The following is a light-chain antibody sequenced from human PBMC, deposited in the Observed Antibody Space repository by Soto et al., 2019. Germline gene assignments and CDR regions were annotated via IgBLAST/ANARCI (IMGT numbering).Light chain of an antibody. V-gene: IGLV1-44*01. CDR3: AAWDDSLNGPG. Sequence: QSVLTQPPSASGTPGQRVTISCSGSSSNIGSNTVNWYQQLPGTAPKLLIYSNNQRPSGVPDRFSGSKSGTSASLAISGLQSEDEADYYCAAWDDSLNGPGFGTGTKVTV. CDR2: SNN. CDR1: SSNIGSNT. J-gene: IGLJ1*01.